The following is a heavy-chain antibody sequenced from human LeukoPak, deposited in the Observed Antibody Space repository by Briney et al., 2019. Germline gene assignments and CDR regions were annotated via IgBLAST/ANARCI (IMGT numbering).Heavy chain of an antibody. CDR2: IFYDGTNK. D-gene: IGHD3-16*02. CDR3: ARDRDSMITFGGGIVIGYFDY. Sequence: GGSLRLSCAASGFTFSNYNMHWVRQAPGKGLEWVATIFYDGTNKYYADSMKGRFTISRHNSKNTLYLQMNNLIAEDTAVYYCARDRDSMITFGGGIVIGYFDYWGKGNLVTVPS. CDR1: GFTFSNYN. V-gene: IGHV3-33*01. J-gene: IGHJ4*02.